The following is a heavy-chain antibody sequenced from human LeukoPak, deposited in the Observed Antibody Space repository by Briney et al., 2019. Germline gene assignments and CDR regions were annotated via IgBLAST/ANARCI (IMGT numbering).Heavy chain of an antibody. D-gene: IGHD6-13*01. V-gene: IGHV3-7*03. CDR3: ASGQQLGY. CDR1: GFTSSTYW. J-gene: IGHJ4*02. CDR2: IKQDGSEK. Sequence: GGSLRLSCAASGFTSSTYWMSWVRQAPGKGLEWVANIKQDGSEKHYVDFVKGRFTIPRDNAKNSLYLQMNSLRAEDTAVYYCASGQQLGYWGQGTLVTVSS.